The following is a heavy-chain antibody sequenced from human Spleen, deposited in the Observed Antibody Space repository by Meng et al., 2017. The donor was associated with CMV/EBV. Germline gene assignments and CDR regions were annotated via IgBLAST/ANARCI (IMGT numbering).Heavy chain of an antibody. J-gene: IGHJ4*02. CDR3: AREDIVMAVAATFLDF. CDR1: GFTFSSYS. Sequence: GESLKISCAASGFTFSSYSMNWVRQAPGKGLEWVSSISSSSSYIYYADSVKGRFTISRDNAKNSLYLQMNSLRAEDTAVYYCAREDIVMAVAATFLDFWGQGTLVTVSS. D-gene: IGHD2-15*01. V-gene: IGHV3-21*01. CDR2: ISSSSSYI.